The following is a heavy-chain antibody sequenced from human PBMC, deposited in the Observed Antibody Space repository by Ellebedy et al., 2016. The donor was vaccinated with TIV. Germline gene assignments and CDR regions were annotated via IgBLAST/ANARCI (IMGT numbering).Heavy chain of an antibody. CDR3: ARGVAVTADYFDY. J-gene: IGHJ4*02. V-gene: IGHV3-33*01. CDR1: GFTFSTYG. D-gene: IGHD6-19*01. CDR2: MYDDGDKI. Sequence: PGGSLRLSCATSGFTFSTYGMHLLRQAPGKGLECVAVMYDDGDKIYYADSVKGRFTISGDNSKNTVFLQMNSLRAEDTALYYCARGVAVTADYFDYWGQGTLVTVSS.